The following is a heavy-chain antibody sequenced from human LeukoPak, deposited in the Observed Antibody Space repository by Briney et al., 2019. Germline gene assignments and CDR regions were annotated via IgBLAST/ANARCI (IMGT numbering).Heavy chain of an antibody. CDR2: IHYSGSA. V-gene: IGHV4-59*01. CDR3: ARVIGGENCFPP. D-gene: IGHD1-26*01. CDR1: GGSISSDY. J-gene: IGHJ5*02. Sequence: SETLSLTCTVSGGSISSDYWGWFRQPPGKGLEWIGYIHYSGSAYYNPSLKSRVTISKDMSNKQLSLKLSSVIAADTAVYYCARVIGGENCFPPWGQGTLVTVSS.